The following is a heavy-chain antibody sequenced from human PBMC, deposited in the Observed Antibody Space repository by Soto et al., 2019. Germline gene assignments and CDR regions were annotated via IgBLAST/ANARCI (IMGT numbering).Heavy chain of an antibody. CDR1: GASISSADYY. V-gene: IGHV4-30-4*01. J-gene: IGHJ4*01. CDR2: FHSSGAT. D-gene: IGHD3-10*01. CDR3: ASIWFGDFDY. Sequence: QVQLQESGPGLVKPPQTLSLTCTVSGASISSADYYWSWIRHPPGKGLEWIGYFHSSGATYKDPSLKSRVTISVDTSKNQISLKLDSVTAADTAIYYCASIWFGDFDYWGHGTLVTISS.